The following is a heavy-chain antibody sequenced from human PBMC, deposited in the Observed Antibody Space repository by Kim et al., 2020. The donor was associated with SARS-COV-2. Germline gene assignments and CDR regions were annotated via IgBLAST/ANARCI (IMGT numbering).Heavy chain of an antibody. CDR1: GFIFNNNA. D-gene: IGHD3-9*01. Sequence: GGSLRLSCAASGFIFNNNAMTWVRQAPGRGLEWVSSLGGDGATWYANSVQGRFTISRDKSKNTLYLQMTGLRAADTAVYFCVKDIFHWQHDFWGQGTQV. CDR2: LGGDGAT. V-gene: IGHV3-23*01. J-gene: IGHJ4*02. CDR3: VKDIFHWQHDF.